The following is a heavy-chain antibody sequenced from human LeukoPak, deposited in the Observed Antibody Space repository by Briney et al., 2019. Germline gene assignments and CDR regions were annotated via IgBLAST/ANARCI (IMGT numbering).Heavy chain of an antibody. CDR3: ARDPAAWDY. CDR1: TFTFGNYW. V-gene: IGHV3-7*01. CDR2: IKEGGSEE. D-gene: IGHD6-13*01. Sequence: PGGSLRLSCAASTFTFGNYWMSWVRQAPGKGLEWVANIKEGGSEEYYVDSVKGRFTISRDNTKNSLYLQMNSLRAEDTAVYYCARDPAAWDYWGQGTLVTVSS. J-gene: IGHJ4*02.